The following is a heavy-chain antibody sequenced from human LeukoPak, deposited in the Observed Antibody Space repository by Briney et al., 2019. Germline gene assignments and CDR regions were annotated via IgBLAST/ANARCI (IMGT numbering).Heavy chain of an antibody. CDR1: GGSFSGYY. CDR3: ARGGRIAVASA. V-gene: IGHV4-59*10. D-gene: IGHD6-19*01. J-gene: IGHJ4*02. CDR2: IYTSGST. Sequence: KASETLSLTCAVYGGSFSGYYWSWIRQPAGKGLEWIGRIYTSGSTNYNPSLKSRVTMSVDTSKNQFSLKLSSVTAADTAVYYCARGGRIAVASAWGQGTLVTVSS.